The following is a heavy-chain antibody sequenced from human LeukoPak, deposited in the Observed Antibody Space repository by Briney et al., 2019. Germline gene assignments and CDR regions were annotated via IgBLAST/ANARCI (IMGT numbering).Heavy chain of an antibody. D-gene: IGHD5-12*01. J-gene: IGHJ4*01. Sequence: GGPLRLSCAASGLTFSTYDMHWVRQATGEGLEWVSGIGKGGDTYYVGSVKGRFTISRENAKNSLYLQMNSLRSGDTAVYYCARGEYSGFAVWGQGTLVTVSS. CDR3: ARGEYSGFAV. V-gene: IGHV3-13*04. CDR1: GLTFSTYD. CDR2: IGKGGDT.